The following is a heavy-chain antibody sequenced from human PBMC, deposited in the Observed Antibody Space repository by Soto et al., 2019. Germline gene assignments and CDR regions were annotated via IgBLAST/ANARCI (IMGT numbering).Heavy chain of an antibody. D-gene: IGHD6-19*01. CDR3: ARHCSGWYYY. Sequence: QVQLVQSGAEVKKPGASVKVSCKASGDTFTSYGISWVRQAPGQGLEWMGWISAYNGNTNYAQKLQGRVTMTADTSKSYSSMELRSLSSDDTAVYYCARHCSGWYYYWGQGTLVTVSS. J-gene: IGHJ4*02. V-gene: IGHV1-18*01. CDR2: ISAYNGNT. CDR1: GDTFTSYG.